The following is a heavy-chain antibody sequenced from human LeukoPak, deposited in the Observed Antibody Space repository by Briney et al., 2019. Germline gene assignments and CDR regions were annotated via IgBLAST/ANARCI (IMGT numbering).Heavy chain of an antibody. CDR3: ARGRVGGAFDI. V-gene: IGHV4-34*01. D-gene: IGHD3-16*01. CDR1: GGSFSGYY. J-gene: IGHJ3*02. Sequence: PSETLSLTCAVYGGSFSGYYWSWIRQPPGKGLEWIGEINHSGSTNYNPSLKSRVTISVDTSKNQFSLKLSSVTAADTAVYYCARGRVGGAFDIWGQGTIVTVSS. CDR2: INHSGST.